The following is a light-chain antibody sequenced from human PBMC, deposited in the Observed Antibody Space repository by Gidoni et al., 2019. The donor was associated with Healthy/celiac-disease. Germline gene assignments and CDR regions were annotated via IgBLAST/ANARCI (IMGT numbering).Light chain of an antibody. CDR1: QSVRSSY. CDR3: QQYGSSPIT. V-gene: IGKV3-20*01. CDR2: GSS. J-gene: IGKJ5*01. Sequence: EIVLTQSPGTLSLSPGERATLSCRASQSVRSSYLAVYVQKPGQAPRLLIYGSSSRATGIPDRFSGSGSGTDFTLTISRLEPEDFAVYYCQQYGSSPITFGQGTRLEIK.